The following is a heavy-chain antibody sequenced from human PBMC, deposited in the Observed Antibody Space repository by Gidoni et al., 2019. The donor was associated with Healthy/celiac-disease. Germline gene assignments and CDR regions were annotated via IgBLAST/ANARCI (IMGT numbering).Heavy chain of an antibody. CDR2: ISAYNGNT. J-gene: IGHJ6*02. CDR1: GYTFTSYG. V-gene: IGHV1-18*01. Sequence: QVQLVQSGAEVKKPGASVKVSCKASGYTFTSYGISWVRQAPGQGLEWMGWISAYNGNTNYAQKLQGRVTMTTDTSTSTAYMELRSLRSDDTAVYYCARDHSGDESYYYYYGMDVWGQGTTVTVSS. CDR3: ARDHSGDESYYYYYGMDV. D-gene: IGHD7-27*01.